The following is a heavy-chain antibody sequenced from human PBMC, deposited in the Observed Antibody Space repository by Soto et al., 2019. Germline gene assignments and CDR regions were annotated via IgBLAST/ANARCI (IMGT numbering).Heavy chain of an antibody. Sequence: EVQLVETGGGLIQPGGSLRLSCAASGFTVSSNYMSWVRQAPGKGLEWVSVIYSGGSTYYADSVKVRFTISRDNSKNTLYLQMNRLRAEDTAVYYCARKLFVTSRGGMDVWRQGTTVTVSS. D-gene: IGHD2-21*02. J-gene: IGHJ6*02. CDR3: ARKLFVTSRGGMDV. CDR2: IYSGGST. CDR1: GFTVSSNY. V-gene: IGHV3-53*02.